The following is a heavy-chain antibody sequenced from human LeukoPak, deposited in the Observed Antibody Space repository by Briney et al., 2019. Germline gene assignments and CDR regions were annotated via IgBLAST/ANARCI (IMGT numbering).Heavy chain of an antibody. CDR1: GFTFSSYS. V-gene: IGHV3-21*01. Sequence: GGSLGLSCAASGFTFSSYSMNRVRQAPGKGLECVSSISSSSSYIYYADSVKGRFTISRDNAKNSLFLQMNSLRAEDTAIYYCARQKRYCSSISCLDPWGQGTLVTVSS. CDR2: ISSSSSYI. CDR3: ARQKRYCSSISCLDP. D-gene: IGHD2-2*01. J-gene: IGHJ5*02.